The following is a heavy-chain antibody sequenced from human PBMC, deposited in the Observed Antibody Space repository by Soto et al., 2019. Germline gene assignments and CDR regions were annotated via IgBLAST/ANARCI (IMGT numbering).Heavy chain of an antibody. D-gene: IGHD3-16*02. J-gene: IGHJ4*02. V-gene: IGHV3-23*01. CDR1: GFTFSSYA. CDR3: AKHRGDYVWGSYRYTSNYFDY. CDR2: ISGSGGST. Sequence: LRLSCAASGFTFSSYAMSWVRQAPGKGLEWVSAISGSGGSTYYADSVKGRFTISRDNSKNTLYLQMNSLRAEDTAVYYCAKHRGDYVWGSYRYTSNYFDYWGQGTLVTVSS.